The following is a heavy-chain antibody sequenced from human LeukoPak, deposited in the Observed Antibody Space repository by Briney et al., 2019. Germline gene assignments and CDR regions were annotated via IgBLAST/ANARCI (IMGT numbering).Heavy chain of an antibody. CDR1: GYTFTGYY. CDR2: INPNSGGT. D-gene: IGHD6-6*01. J-gene: IGHJ4*02. CDR3: ARAYSSSSWDFLFAQFDY. V-gene: IGHV1-2*06. Sequence: GASVKVSCKASGYTFTGYYMHWVRQAPGQGLEWMGRINPNSGGTNYAQKFQGRVTMTRDTSISTAYMELSSLRSEDTAVYYCARAYSSSSWDFLFAQFDYWGQGTLVTVSS.